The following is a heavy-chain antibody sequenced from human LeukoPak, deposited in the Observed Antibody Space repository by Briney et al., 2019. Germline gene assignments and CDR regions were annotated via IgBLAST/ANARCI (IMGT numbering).Heavy chain of an antibody. V-gene: IGHV3-23*01. Sequence: GGSLRLSCAASGFTFSSYAMSWVRQAPGKGLEWVSAISGSGGSTYYADSVEGRFTVSRDNSKNTLYLQLNSLRAEDTAIYYCAKVHLLGVYDILTGYFDNWGQGTLVTVSS. J-gene: IGHJ4*02. CDR3: AKVHLLGVYDILTGYFDN. CDR2: ISGSGGST. CDR1: GFTFSSYA. D-gene: IGHD3-9*01.